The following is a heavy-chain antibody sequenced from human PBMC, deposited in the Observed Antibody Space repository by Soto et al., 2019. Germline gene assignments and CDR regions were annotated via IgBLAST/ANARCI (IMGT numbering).Heavy chain of an antibody. CDR3: ARDREGSGSYPDYYYYYMDV. V-gene: IGHV1-69*04. CDR2: IIPILGIA. CDR1: GGTFSSYT. D-gene: IGHD3-10*01. J-gene: IGHJ6*03. Sequence: SVKVSCKASGGTFSSYTISWVRQAPGQGLEWMGRIIPILGIANYAQKFQGRVTITADKSTSTAYMELSSLRSEDTAVYYCARDREGSGSYPDYYYYYMDVWGKGTTVTVSS.